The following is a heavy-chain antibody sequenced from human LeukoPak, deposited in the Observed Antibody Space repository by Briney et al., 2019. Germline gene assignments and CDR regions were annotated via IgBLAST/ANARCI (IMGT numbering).Heavy chain of an antibody. CDR2: IYGGGDT. CDR1: GFTVNSYY. Sequence: GGSLRLSCAASGFTVNSYYMGWVRQAPGKGLEWVSVIYGGGDTYYADSVKGRFTISRDDSKNMIYLEINSLKAEDTAVYYCAKERNLEIAVAGTIFDYWGQGTLVTVSS. CDR3: AKERNLEIAVAGTIFDY. D-gene: IGHD6-19*01. V-gene: IGHV3-66*01. J-gene: IGHJ4*02.